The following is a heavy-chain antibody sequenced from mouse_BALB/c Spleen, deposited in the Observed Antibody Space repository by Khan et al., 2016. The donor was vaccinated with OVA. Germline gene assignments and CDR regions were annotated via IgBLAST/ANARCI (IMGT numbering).Heavy chain of an antibody. J-gene: IGHJ2*01. CDR2: IYPGSGNT. CDR1: GFTFADYY. V-gene: IGHV1-84*02. CDR3: ARWGYYDNSLVDY. Sequence: QVQLQQSGPELVKPGASVKISCKASGFTFADYYLNWVKQKPGQGLEWIGWIYPGSGNTKYNEKFMGKATLTVDTSSSTAYMQLSSQSSEDTAVYFCARWGYYDNSLVDYWGQGTTLTVSS. D-gene: IGHD1-1*01.